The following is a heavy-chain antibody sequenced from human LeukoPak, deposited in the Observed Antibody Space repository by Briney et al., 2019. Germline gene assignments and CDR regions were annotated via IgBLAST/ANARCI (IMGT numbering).Heavy chain of an antibody. CDR1: GGSISSGDYY. D-gene: IGHD6-19*01. CDR2: IYYSGST. J-gene: IGHJ5*02. V-gene: IGHV4-30-4*01. CDR3: ARHPAQWLVDPWDWFDP. Sequence: PSETLSLTCTVSGGSISSGDYYWSWIRQPPGQGLEWIGYIYYSGSTYYNPSLKSRVTISVDTSKNQFSLKLSSVTAADTAVYYCARHPAQWLVDPWDWFDPWGQGTLVTVSS.